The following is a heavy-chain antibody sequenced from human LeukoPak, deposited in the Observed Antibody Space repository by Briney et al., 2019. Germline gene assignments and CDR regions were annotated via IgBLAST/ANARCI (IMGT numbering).Heavy chain of an antibody. CDR1: GYTFTGYY. Sequence: ASVTVSCKASGYTFTGYYMHWVRQAPGQGLEWMGWINPNSCSTNYAQKFQGRVTMTRDTSISTAYMALSKLRSDDTAVYYCARDSSGYDFWSGYYNYYYGMVVGGQGTTVTVSS. CDR2: INPNSCST. J-gene: IGHJ6*02. CDR3: ARDSSGYDFWSGYYNYYYGMVV. V-gene: IGHV1-2*02. D-gene: IGHD3-3*01.